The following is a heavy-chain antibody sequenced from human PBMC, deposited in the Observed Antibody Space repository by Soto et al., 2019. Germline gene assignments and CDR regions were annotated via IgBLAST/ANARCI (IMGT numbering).Heavy chain of an antibody. CDR3: ARQSDFYGLDV. V-gene: IGHV4-39*01. CDR2: ISYSGST. Sequence: QLQLQESGPGLVKPSETLSLTCTVSGGSISSSSYYWGWIRQPPGKGLEWIGSISYSGSTHYNPSLKSRVTISVDTSKKQLSLKLSSATAADTAVYYCARQSDFYGLDVWGQGTTVTVSS. J-gene: IGHJ6*02. CDR1: GGSISSSSYY.